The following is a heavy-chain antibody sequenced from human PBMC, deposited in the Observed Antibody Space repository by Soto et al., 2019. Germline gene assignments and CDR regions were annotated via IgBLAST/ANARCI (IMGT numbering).Heavy chain of an antibody. D-gene: IGHD1-26*01. CDR1: GFTFTSSA. CDR3: AAEGATIGYYYYGMDV. CDR2: IVVGSGNT. J-gene: IGHJ6*02. Sequence: QMQLVQSGPEVKKPGTSVKVSCKASGFTFTSSAVQWVRQARGQRLEWIGWIVVGSGNTNYAQKFQERVTITRDMSTSTAYMELSSLRSEDTAVYYCAAEGATIGYYYYGMDVWGQGTTVTVSS. V-gene: IGHV1-58*01.